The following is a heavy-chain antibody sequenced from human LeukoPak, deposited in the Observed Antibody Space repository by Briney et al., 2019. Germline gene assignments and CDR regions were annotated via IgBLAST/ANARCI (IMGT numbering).Heavy chain of an antibody. V-gene: IGHV3-23*01. J-gene: IGHJ6*02. Sequence: GGSLRLSCAASGFTFSSYAMSWVRQAPGKGLEWVSGISGSGDNTYYADSVKGRFTISRDNAKNSLYLQMNSLRAEDTALYYCARELGSYEGGYYGMDVWGQGTTVTVSS. D-gene: IGHD1-26*01. CDR2: ISGSGDNT. CDR1: GFTFSSYA. CDR3: ARELGSYEGGYYGMDV.